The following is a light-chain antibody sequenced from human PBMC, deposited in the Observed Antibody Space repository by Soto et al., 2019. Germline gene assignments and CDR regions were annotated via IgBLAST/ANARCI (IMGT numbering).Light chain of an antibody. Sequence: STASLAVSLGERATRNCKFMQSVLYQSNNKNHLAWYQQKPGQPPQLIIYWASSRDSGVPERFSGSGSGTDFTLTISSLEAEDVAFYWCQQYFDVPFTFGGGTKVDIK. V-gene: IGKV4-1*01. J-gene: IGKJ4*01. CDR3: QQYFDVPFT. CDR2: WAS. CDR1: QSVLYQSNNKNH.